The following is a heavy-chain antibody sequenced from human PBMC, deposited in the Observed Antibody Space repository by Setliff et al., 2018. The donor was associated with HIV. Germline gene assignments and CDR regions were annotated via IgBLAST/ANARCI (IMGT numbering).Heavy chain of an antibody. CDR3: AIYLRPPYYIDY. D-gene: IGHD3-10*02. V-gene: IGHV4-39*07. Sequence: SETLSLTCTVSGGSISSTSYYWGWIRQPPGTGLEWIGSISSSGNTYYNPSLKSRVTMSTDTSRNQFFLNLNYATAADTAVYYCAIYLRPPYYIDYWGQGMLVTVSS. CDR2: ISSSGNT. CDR1: GGSISSTSYY. J-gene: IGHJ4*02.